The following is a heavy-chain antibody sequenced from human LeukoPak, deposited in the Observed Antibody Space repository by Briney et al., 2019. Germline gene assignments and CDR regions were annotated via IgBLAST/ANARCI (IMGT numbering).Heavy chain of an antibody. Sequence: ASVKVSCKASGYTFTGYYMHWVRQAPGQRLEWMGWINAGNGNTKYSQEFQGRVTITRDTSASTAYMDLSSLRSEDTAVYYCARALAQGGSFDLYYFDSWGQGSLVTVSS. V-gene: IGHV1-3*03. CDR3: ARALAQGGSFDLYYFDS. D-gene: IGHD3-9*01. J-gene: IGHJ4*02. CDR2: INAGNGNT. CDR1: GYTFTGYY.